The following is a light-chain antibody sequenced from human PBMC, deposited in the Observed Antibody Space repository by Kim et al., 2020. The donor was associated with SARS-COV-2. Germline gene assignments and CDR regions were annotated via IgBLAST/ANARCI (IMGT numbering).Light chain of an antibody. CDR3: QQYGSSPR. V-gene: IGKV3-20*01. J-gene: IGKJ4*01. CDR2: GAS. CDR1: QSVTSNS. Sequence: LSPGKRATLPCRASQSVTSNSLAWYQQKPGQTPRLLIYGASSRAPGIPDRFSGSGSGTDFSLTISRLEPEDFAVYYCQQYGSSPRFGGGTKVDIK.